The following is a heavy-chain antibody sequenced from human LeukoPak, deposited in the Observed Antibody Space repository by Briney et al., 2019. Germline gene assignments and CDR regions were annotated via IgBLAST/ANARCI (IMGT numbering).Heavy chain of an antibody. Sequence: RGSLRLSCAASGFTFSSYSMNWVRQAPGKGLEWVAVMSFDVRNTYYSESVKGRFTITRDNFRNTLYLQMNSLRTEDTAVYYCAFLEGYSYGTGSSYGTDVWGQGTAVTVS. CDR3: AFLEGYSYGTGSSYGTDV. J-gene: IGHJ6*02. D-gene: IGHD5-18*01. CDR2: MSFDVRNT. CDR1: GFTFSSYS. V-gene: IGHV3-30*03.